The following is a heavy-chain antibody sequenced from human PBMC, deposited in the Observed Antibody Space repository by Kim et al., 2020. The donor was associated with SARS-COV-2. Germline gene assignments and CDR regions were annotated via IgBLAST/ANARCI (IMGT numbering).Heavy chain of an antibody. CDR1: GFTFSSYG. V-gene: IGHV3-33*06. J-gene: IGHJ4*02. Sequence: GGSLRLSCAASGFTFSSYGMHWVRQAPGKGLEWVAVIWYDGSNKYYADSVKGRFTISRDNSKNTLYLQMNSLRAEDTAVYYCAKDRDRVGSPVVDYWGQGTLVTVSS. CDR3: AKDRDRVGSPVVDY. CDR2: IWYDGSNK. D-gene: IGHD1-26*01.